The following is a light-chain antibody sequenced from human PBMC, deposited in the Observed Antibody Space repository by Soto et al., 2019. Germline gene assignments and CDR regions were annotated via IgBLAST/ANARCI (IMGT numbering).Light chain of an antibody. CDR1: QHVLHSSNNKNY. CDR3: LQFYTMTRT. J-gene: IGKJ1*01. V-gene: IGKV4-1*01. CDR2: WAS. Sequence: DIVMTQAPASLTVSLAERAKINCKYSQHVLHSSNNKNYLAWYQQKPGQPPKLLIYWASTRESGVTDRFSGSGSGTDFTLTISSLQAEDVAVYYCLQFYTMTRTFGQGTKLDIK.